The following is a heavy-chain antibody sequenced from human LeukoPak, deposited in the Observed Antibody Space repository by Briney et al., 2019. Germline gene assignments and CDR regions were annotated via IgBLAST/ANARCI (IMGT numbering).Heavy chain of an antibody. D-gene: IGHD5-24*01. J-gene: IGHJ6*03. CDR2: ISSSSSYI. CDR3: ARDVEMATIASWYYYMDV. Sequence: KAGGSLRLSCAASGFTFSSYSMNWVRQAPGKGLEWVSSISSSSSYIYYADSVKGRFTISRDNAKNSLYLQMNSLRAEDTAVYYCARDVEMATIASWYYYMDVWGKGTTVTVSS. CDR1: GFTFSSYS. V-gene: IGHV3-21*01.